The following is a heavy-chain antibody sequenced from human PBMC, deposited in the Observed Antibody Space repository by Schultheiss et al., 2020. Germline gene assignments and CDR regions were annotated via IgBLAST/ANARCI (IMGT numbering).Heavy chain of an antibody. CDR2: IYHSGST. CDR1: GGSISSSNW. CDR3: ARWTAAGYFQH. J-gene: IGHJ1*01. V-gene: IGHV4-4*02. D-gene: IGHD6-13*01. Sequence: SETLSLTCTVSGGSISSSNWWSWVRQPPGKGLEWIGEIYHSGSTNYNPSLKSRLTISRDTSKNQVSLMLTSVTAADTAVYYCARWTAAGYFQHWGQGTLVTVSS.